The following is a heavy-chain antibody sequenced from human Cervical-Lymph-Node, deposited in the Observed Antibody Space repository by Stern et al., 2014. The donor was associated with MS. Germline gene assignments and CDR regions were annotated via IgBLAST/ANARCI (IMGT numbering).Heavy chain of an antibody. J-gene: IGHJ5*01. D-gene: IGHD2-15*01. CDR2: IIPILGLP. Sequence: VQLVESGAEVRKPGSSVNVSCKASGGGALSSSYAITWMRQAPGQGLEWMGRIIPILGLPNYAQKCKDRVTITADRSTTTAYMELNSLRSEDTAVYYCARGIVSNRAAATQHNLFDSWGQGTLVTVSS. CDR3: ARGIVSNRAAATQHNLFDS. V-gene: IGHV1-69*09. CDR1: GGGALSSSYA.